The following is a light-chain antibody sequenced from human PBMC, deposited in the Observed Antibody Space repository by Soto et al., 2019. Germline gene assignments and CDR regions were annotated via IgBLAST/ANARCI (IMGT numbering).Light chain of an antibody. CDR1: ERISRS. CDR2: GPS. J-gene: IGKJ1*01. CDR3: HQFGSSPQT. Sequence: DIVLTQSPATLSLSPGNRVTLSCRANERISRSLAWYQQKPGQAPRLLIYGPSSRATGIPERFSGSGSGTDSTLTISRLEPEDFAAYFCHQFGSSPQTFGHGTKVDIK. V-gene: IGKV3-20*01.